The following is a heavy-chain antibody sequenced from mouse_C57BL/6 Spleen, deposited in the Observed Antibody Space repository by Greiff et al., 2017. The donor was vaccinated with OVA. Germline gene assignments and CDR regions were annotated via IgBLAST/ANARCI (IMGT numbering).Heavy chain of an antibody. J-gene: IGHJ2*01. V-gene: IGHV3-6*01. CDR1: GYSITSGYY. CDR3: ARRGPYYFDC. Sequence: EVKLMESGPGLVKPSQSLSLTCSVTGYSITSGYYWNWIRQFPGNKLEWMGYISYDGSNNYNPSLKNRISITRDTSKNQFFLKLNSVTTEDTATYYCARRGPYYFDCWGQGTTLTVSS. CDR2: ISYDGSN.